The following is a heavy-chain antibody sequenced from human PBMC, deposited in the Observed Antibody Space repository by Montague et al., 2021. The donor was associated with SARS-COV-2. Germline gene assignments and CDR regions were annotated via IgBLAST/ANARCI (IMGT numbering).Heavy chain of an antibody. Sequence: SLRLSCAASGFTFSSYWMHWVHQAPGKGLVWVSRINSDGSSTSYAYSVKRLSTFSSDNANNTLYLQMNILRAEDTAVYYCARLGYCSGGCCYPYYYYYGMDVWGQGTTVTVSS. CDR1: GFTFSSYW. D-gene: IGHD2-15*01. CDR3: ARLGYCSGGCCYPYYYYYGMDV. J-gene: IGHJ6*02. CDR2: INSDGSST. V-gene: IGHV3-74*01.